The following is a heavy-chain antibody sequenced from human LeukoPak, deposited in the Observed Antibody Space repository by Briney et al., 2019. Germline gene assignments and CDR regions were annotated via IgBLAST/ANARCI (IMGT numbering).Heavy chain of an antibody. D-gene: IGHD6-19*01. Sequence: GGSLRLSCAASGFTFSSYGMHWVRQAPGKGLEWVAVIWYDGSNKYYADSVKGRFTISRDNTKNSLYLQMNSLRAEDTAVYYCARGSQFNSGWYLFDYWGQGTLVTVSS. CDR1: GFTFSSYG. V-gene: IGHV3-33*01. J-gene: IGHJ4*02. CDR3: ARGSQFNSGWYLFDY. CDR2: IWYDGSNK.